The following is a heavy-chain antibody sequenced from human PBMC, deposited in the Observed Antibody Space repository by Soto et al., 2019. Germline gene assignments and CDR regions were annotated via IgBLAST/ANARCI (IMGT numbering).Heavy chain of an antibody. CDR2: MSDDGNNI. J-gene: IGHJ4*02. CDR3: AKDLGDGYNLLDY. D-gene: IGHD5-12*01. V-gene: IGHV3-30-3*01. Sequence: QVKLVESGGGVVQPGKSLRLSCAASGFTFSSSAVHWVRQAPGQGLEWVAVMSDDGNNIHYADSVKGRFTISRASSNNTLLFLQMNSLKPEDTAIYYCAKDLGDGYNLLDYWGQGTLVTVSS. CDR1: GFTFSSSA.